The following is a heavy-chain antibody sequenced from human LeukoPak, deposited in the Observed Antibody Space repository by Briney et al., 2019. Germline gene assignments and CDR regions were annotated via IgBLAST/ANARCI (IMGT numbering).Heavy chain of an antibody. J-gene: IGHJ4*02. CDR1: GFTFSSYR. D-gene: IGHD4-11*01. CDR2: ISSSSGYI. Sequence: GGSQRLSCAASGFTFSSYRMNWVRQAPGEGLEWVSFISSSSGYIDYADSVKGRFTISRDNAKNSLYLQMNSLRAEDTAVCYCVRDSYSNYFDYWGQGTLVTVSS. CDR3: VRDSYSNYFDY. V-gene: IGHV3-21*01.